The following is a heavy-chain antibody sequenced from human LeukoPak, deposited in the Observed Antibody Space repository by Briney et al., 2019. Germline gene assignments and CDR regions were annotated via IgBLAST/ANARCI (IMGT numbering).Heavy chain of an antibody. CDR3: ARGSEQRYYDILTGYYFVRTFDY. J-gene: IGHJ4*02. Sequence: PGGSLRLSCAASGFTFSTYWKSWVRQAPGKGLEWVANIKQAGSAKYYVDSVKGRFTISRDNAKNSLYLQMNSLRAEDTAIYYCARGSEQRYYDILTGYYFVRTFDYWGQGTLVTVSS. CDR2: IKQAGSAK. D-gene: IGHD3-9*01. V-gene: IGHV3-7*05. CDR1: GFTFSTYW.